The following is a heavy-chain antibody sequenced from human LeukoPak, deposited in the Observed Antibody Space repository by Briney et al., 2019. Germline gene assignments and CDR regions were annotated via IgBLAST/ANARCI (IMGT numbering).Heavy chain of an antibody. CDR3: ASPYRSSRGAFDI. J-gene: IGHJ3*02. V-gene: IGHV3-23*01. Sequence: GGSLRLSCAASGFTFSNYAMNWVRQAPGKGLEWVSSVSAGGGETFYADSVKGRFTISRDKSKNTLYLQMNSLRADDTAVYYCASPYRSSRGAFDIWGQGTMVTVSS. D-gene: IGHD4-11*01. CDR1: GFTFSNYA. CDR2: VSAGGGET.